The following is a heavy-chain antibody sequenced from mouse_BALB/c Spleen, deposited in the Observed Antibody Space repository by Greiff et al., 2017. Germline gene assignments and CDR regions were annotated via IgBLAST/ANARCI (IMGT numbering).Heavy chain of an antibody. D-gene: IGHD1-1*01. Sequence: LVEPGASVKISCKASGYSFTGYYMHWVKQSHVKSLEWIGRINPYNGATSYNQNFKDKASLTVDKSSSTAYMELHSLTSEDSAVYYCARGGYGSSSDWYFDVWGAGTTVTVSS. CDR3: ARGGYGSSSDWYFDV. J-gene: IGHJ1*01. V-gene: IGHV1-26*01. CDR1: GYSFTGYY. CDR2: INPYNGAT.